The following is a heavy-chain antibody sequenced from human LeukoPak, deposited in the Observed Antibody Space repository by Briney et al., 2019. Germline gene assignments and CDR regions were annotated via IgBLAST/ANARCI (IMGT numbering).Heavy chain of an antibody. J-gene: IGHJ3*02. CDR3: ARASTGLRGAFDI. D-gene: IGHD5-12*01. CDR1: GFSFSSYA. CDR2: ISGRSSNR. V-gene: IGHV3-21*01. Sequence: GGSLRLSCAATGFSFSSYAMTWVRQSPEKGLQWVSAISGRSSNRYFADSVKGRFTISRDNAKNSLYLQMNSLRAEDTAVYYCARASTGLRGAFDIWGQGTMVTVSS.